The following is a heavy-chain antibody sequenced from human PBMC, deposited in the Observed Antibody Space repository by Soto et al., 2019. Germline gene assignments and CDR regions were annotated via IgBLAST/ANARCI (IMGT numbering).Heavy chain of an antibody. V-gene: IGHV3-9*01. CDR2: ISWNSGSI. J-gene: IGHJ6*02. D-gene: IGHD3-3*01. Sequence: EVQLVESGGGLVQPGRSLRLSCAASGFTFDDYAMHWVRQAPGKGLEWVSGISWNSGSIGYADSVKGRFTISRDNAKNSVYLQMNSLRAEDTALYYCAKDKGSGTLNYYCYGMDVWGQGTTVTVSS. CDR1: GFTFDDYA. CDR3: AKDKGSGTLNYYCYGMDV.